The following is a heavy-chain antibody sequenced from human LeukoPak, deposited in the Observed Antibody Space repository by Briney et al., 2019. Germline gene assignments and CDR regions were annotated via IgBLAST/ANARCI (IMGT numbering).Heavy chain of an antibody. CDR3: AKHTVTTKLVGYYFDY. CDR2: ISGSGGST. D-gene: IGHD4-17*01. J-gene: IGHJ4*02. CDR1: GFTFSSYA. V-gene: IGHV3-23*01. Sequence: GGSLRLSCAASGFTFSSYAMSWVRQAPGKGLEWVSAISGSGGSTYYADSVKGRFTISRDNSKNTLYLQMNSLRAEDTAVYYCAKHTVTTKLVGYYFDYWGQGTLVTVSS.